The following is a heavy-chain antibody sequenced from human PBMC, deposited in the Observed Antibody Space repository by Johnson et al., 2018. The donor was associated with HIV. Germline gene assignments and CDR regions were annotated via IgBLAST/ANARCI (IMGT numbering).Heavy chain of an antibody. D-gene: IGHD3-22*01. J-gene: IGHJ3*01. V-gene: IGHV3-15*01. CDR2: IKSKTDGGTT. Sequence: VQLVESGGGFVKPGGSLRLSCAASGFTFSYAWMNWVRQAPGKGLEWVGRIKSKTDGGTTDYAAPVKGRFSISRDDSKNTLYLQMNNLKTEDTALYYCTRVVVITQEKWGQGTMVTVSS. CDR1: GFTFSYAW. CDR3: TRVVVITQEK.